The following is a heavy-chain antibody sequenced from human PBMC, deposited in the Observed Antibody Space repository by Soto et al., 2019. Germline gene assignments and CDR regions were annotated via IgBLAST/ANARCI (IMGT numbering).Heavy chain of an antibody. Sequence: GGSLRLSCAASGFTFSSYSMNWVRQAPGKGLEWVSYISSSSSTIYYADSVKGRFTISRDNAKNSLYLQMNSLRDEDTAVYYCARDGIVGATTKKWFDPWGQGTLVTVSS. CDR2: ISSSSSTI. CDR3: ARDGIVGATTKKWFDP. V-gene: IGHV3-48*02. J-gene: IGHJ5*02. CDR1: GFTFSSYS. D-gene: IGHD1-26*01.